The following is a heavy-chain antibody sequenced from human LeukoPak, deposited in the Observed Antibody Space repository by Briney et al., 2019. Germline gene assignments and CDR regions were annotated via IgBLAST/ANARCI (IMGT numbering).Heavy chain of an antibody. CDR2: IYYSGST. V-gene: IGHV4-39*01. Sequence: SETLSLTCTVSGGSISSSNYYWGWIRQPPGKGLEWIGNIYYSGSTYYDPSFKSRLTISVDTSKNQFSLKLSSVTAADTAVYYCASLRTGDFDYWGQGALVTVSS. CDR3: ASLRTGDFDY. J-gene: IGHJ4*02. D-gene: IGHD3-10*01. CDR1: GGSISSSNYY.